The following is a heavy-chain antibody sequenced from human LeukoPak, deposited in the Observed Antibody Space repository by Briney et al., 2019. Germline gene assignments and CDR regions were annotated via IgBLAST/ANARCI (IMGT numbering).Heavy chain of an antibody. CDR2: ISGSGGST. J-gene: IGHJ4*02. Sequence: GGSLRLSCAASGFTFSSYAMNWVRQAPGKGLEWVSTISGSGGSTYYADSVKGRFTISRDNSKNTLYLQMNSLRAEDTAVYYCAKSADYGDYGIFDYWGQETLVTVSS. D-gene: IGHD4-17*01. CDR1: GFTFSSYA. CDR3: AKSADYGDYGIFDY. V-gene: IGHV3-23*01.